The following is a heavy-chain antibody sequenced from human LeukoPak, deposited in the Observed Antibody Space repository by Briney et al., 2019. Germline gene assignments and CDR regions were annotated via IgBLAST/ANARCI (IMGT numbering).Heavy chain of an antibody. CDR1: GGSISSGGYS. D-gene: IGHD2-21*02. CDR2: IYHSGST. J-gene: IGHJ4*02. V-gene: IGHV4-30-2*01. Sequence: SETLSLTCTVSGGSISSGGYSWSWIRQPPGKGLEWIGYIYHSGSTYYNPSPKSRVTISVDRSKNQFSLKLSSVTAADTAVYYCARAYCGGDCYSRGLYYFDYWGQGTLVTVSS. CDR3: ARAYCGGDCYSRGLYYFDY.